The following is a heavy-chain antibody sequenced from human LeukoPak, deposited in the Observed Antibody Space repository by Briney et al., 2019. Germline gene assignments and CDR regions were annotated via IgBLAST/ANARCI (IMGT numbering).Heavy chain of an antibody. J-gene: IGHJ4*02. V-gene: IGHV3-23*01. D-gene: IGHD2-15*01. Sequence: QPGGSLRLSCAASGFTFSSYAMSWVRQAPGKGLGWVSAISGSGGSTYYADSVKGRFTISRDNAKNSLYLQMNSLRAEDTAVYYCAKVSRSGGRDYWGQGTLVTVSS. CDR1: GFTFSSYA. CDR2: ISGSGGST. CDR3: AKVSRSGGRDY.